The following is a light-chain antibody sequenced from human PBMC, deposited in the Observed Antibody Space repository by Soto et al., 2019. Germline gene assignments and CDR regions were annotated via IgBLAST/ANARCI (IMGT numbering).Light chain of an antibody. J-gene: IGKJ4*01. CDR2: WAS. CDR3: QQFDSLPLT. V-gene: IGKV4-1*01. CDR1: QSVLYSSNNKNH. Sequence: DIVMTQSPDSLAVSLGERATINCKSSQSVLYSSNNKNHLAWYQQKPGQPPKLVIDWASTREPGVPDRFSGSGSGTDVTLTINSLQAEDGAVYYCQQFDSLPLTFGGGTKVEIK.